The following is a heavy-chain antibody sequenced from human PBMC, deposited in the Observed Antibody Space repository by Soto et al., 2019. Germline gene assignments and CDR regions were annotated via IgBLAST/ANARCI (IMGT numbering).Heavy chain of an antibody. CDR3: TRAKEVLRYFYLMNWFDP. CDR1: GFTFGDYA. D-gene: IGHD3-9*01. CDR2: IRSKAYGVTT. J-gene: IGHJ5*02. V-gene: IGHV3-49*04. Sequence: GGSLRLSCPASGFTFGDYAMSWVRQAPGKGLELVGFIRSKAYGVTTEYAASVKGRFTISIDDYKSIAYLQMNSLKTEDTAVYYCTRAKEVLRYFYLMNWFDPWGQGTLVNVSS.